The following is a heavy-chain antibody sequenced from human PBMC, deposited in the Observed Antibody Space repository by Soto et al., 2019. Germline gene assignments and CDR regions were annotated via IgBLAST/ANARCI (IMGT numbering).Heavy chain of an antibody. J-gene: IGHJ4*02. CDR2: INAGNGNT. CDR1: GYTFTAYA. CDR3: ARAVAVPADFDF. V-gene: IGHV1-3*01. D-gene: IGHD6-19*01. Sequence: ASVKVSCKASGYTFTAYAMHWVRQAPGQRLEWMGWINAGNGNTKYSQKFQGRVTITRNTSASTAYMELSSLRSEDTAVYYCARAVAVPADFDFWGQGTLVTVSS.